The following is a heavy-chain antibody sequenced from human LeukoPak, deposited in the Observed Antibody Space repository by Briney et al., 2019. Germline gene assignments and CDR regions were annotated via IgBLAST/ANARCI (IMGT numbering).Heavy chain of an antibody. J-gene: IGHJ4*02. Sequence: SETLSLTCAVYGGSFSGYYWSWIRQPPGKGLEWIGEINHSGSTNYNPSLKSRVTISVDTSKNQFSLKLSSVTAPDTAVYYCAGRRYNYVWGSYRQTPIDYWGQGTLVTVSS. CDR1: GGSFSGYY. D-gene: IGHD3-16*02. CDR2: INHSGST. CDR3: AGRRYNYVWGSYRQTPIDY. V-gene: IGHV4-34*01.